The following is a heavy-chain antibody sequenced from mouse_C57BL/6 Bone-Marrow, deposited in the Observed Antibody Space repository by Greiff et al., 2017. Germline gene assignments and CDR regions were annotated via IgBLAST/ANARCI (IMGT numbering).Heavy chain of an antibody. D-gene: IGHD2-1*01. V-gene: IGHV1-82*01. CDR2: IYPGDGDT. CDR3: ARNYGNYIDY. CDR1: GYAFSSSW. J-gene: IGHJ2*01. Sequence: QVQLQQSGPELVKPGASVKISCKASGYAFSSSWMNWVKQRPGTGLEWIGRIYPGDGDTNYNGKFKGKATLTADKSSSTAYMELSSLTSEDSAVYFCARNYGNYIDYWCQGTTLTVSS.